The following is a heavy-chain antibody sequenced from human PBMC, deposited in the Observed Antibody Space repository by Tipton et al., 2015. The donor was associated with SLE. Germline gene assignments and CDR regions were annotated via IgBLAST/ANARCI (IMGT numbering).Heavy chain of an antibody. Sequence: LRLSCTVSGGSMSNYYWSWIRQPPGKGLEWIANIYYSGGTNYNPSLQSRVTISLDTSKNQFSLKLSSVAAADTAVYYCAREGLRSYEIWGQGTMVTVSS. CDR2: IYYSGGT. CDR3: AREGLRSYEI. CDR1: GGSMSNYY. J-gene: IGHJ3*02. V-gene: IGHV4-59*01. D-gene: IGHD5-24*01.